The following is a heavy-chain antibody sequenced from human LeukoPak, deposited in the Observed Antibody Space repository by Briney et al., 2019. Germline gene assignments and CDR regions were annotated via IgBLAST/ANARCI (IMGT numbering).Heavy chain of an antibody. V-gene: IGHV3-48*01. J-gene: IGHJ4*02. CDR2: ISGSSDTM. CDR1: GFTFSDYN. D-gene: IGHD4-17*01. Sequence: PGGSLRLSCAASGFTFSDYNMNWVRQAPGKGLEWVSYISGSSDTMFYPDSVKGRFTISRDNAKNSLYLQMNSLRVEDTAVYYCASDMATVTEYVYWGQGTLVSASS. CDR3: ASDMATVTEYVY.